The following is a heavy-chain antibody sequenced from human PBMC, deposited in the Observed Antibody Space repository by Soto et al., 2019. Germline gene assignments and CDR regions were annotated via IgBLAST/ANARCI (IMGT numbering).Heavy chain of an antibody. CDR3: ANKKIRFSAAGTLSGLGV. CDR1: GFVFSTYS. CDR2: ISSTSGTI. V-gene: IGHV3-48*02. J-gene: IGHJ6*02. D-gene: IGHD6-25*01. Sequence: EGQLVESGGNLVRPGGSLRLSCEASGFVFSTYSMNWVRQAPGKGLEWISYISSTSGTIYYAEAVKGRFTIFRDNAKNSLFLQMNGLRDDDTAVYYCANKKIRFSAAGTLSGLGVWGQGTTVTVSS.